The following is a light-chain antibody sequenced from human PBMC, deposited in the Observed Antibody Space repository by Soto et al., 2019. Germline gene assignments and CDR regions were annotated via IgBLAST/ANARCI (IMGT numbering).Light chain of an antibody. V-gene: IGKV3-20*01. CDR3: QQYGNSPIT. J-gene: IGKJ5*01. CDR1: RYVAASY. CDR2: GAS. Sequence: NVLTQSPDTLSLSPGERATLSCRASRYVAASYVAWYQQKPGQAPRLLIYGASSRATGIPDRFTGRGSGTDFTLTINRLEPEDFAVYYCQQYGNSPITFGQGTRLEIK.